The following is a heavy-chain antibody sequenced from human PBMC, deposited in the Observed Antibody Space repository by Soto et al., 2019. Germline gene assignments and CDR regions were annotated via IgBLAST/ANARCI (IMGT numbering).Heavy chain of an antibody. Sequence: GGSLRLSCAASGFTFSSYAMSWVRQAPGKGLEWVSAISGSGGSTYYADSVKGRFTISRDNSKNTLYLQMNSLRAEDTAVYYCAKHPEPQVEVWSGYPHMDVWGKGTTVTVSS. CDR1: GFTFSSYA. CDR3: AKHPEPQVEVWSGYPHMDV. D-gene: IGHD3-3*01. V-gene: IGHV3-23*01. CDR2: ISGSGGST. J-gene: IGHJ6*03.